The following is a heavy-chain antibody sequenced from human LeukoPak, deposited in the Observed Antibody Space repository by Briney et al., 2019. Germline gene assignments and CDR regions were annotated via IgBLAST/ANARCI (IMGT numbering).Heavy chain of an antibody. J-gene: IGHJ4*02. CDR2: INPKTGGT. V-gene: IGHV1-2*02. D-gene: IGHD4-17*01. CDR1: GYTFSDYY. Sequence: ASVKVSCKASGYTFSDYYMHWVRQAPGQRLEWMGWINPKTGGTNYAQKFQGRVTMTRDTSIRTAYMELSRLRSDDTAVYYCARGSTGLRGRTDCWGQGTLVTVSS. CDR3: ARGSTGLRGRTDC.